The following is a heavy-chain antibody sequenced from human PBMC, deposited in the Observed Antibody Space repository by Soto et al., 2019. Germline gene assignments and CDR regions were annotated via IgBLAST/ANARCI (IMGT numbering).Heavy chain of an antibody. V-gene: IGHV4-61*05. D-gene: IGHD2-21*02. CDR1: AGSISGGSISNHY. J-gene: IGHJ1*01. CDR3: ARVPNVGGTFYVCYSGL. Sequence: PSETLSLTCTVSAGSISGGSISNHYWSWIRQPPGKGLEWIGHIYHSGSTNYNPSLRSRVTMSVANSKNQSSLNPKSLTTTEKGVYYWARVPNVGGTFYVCYSGLWGLGTLVTVSS. CDR2: IYHSGST.